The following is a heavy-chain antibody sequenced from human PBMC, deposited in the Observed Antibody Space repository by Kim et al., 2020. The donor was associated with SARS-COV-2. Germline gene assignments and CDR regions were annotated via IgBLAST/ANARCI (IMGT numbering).Heavy chain of an antibody. CDR3: ASDPVTGTFDY. Sequence: SETLSLTCAVYGGSFSGYYWSWIRQPPGKGLEWIGEINHSGSTNYNPSLKSRVTISVDTSKNQFSLKLSSVTAADTAVYYCASDPVTGTFDYWGQGTLVTVSS. D-gene: IGHD2-21*02. J-gene: IGHJ4*02. CDR2: INHSGST. V-gene: IGHV4-34*01. CDR1: GGSFSGYY.